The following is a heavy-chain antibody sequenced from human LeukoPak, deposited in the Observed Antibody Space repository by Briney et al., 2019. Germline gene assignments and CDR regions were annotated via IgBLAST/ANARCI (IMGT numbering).Heavy chain of an antibody. J-gene: IGHJ6*02. CDR1: GGTFSSYA. CDR3: ARAGGGYLDYYYYYGMDV. CDR2: IIPIFGTA. Sequence: SVKVSCKASGGTFSSYAISWVRQAPGQGLEWMGGIIPIFGTANYAQKFQGRVTITADESTSTAYMELSSLRSGDTAVYHCARAGGGYLDYYYYYGMDVWAKGPRSPSP. V-gene: IGHV1-69*13. D-gene: IGHD5-12*01.